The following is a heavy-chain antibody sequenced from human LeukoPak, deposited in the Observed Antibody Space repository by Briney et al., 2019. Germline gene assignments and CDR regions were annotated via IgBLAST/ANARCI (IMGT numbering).Heavy chain of an antibody. CDR1: GFTFSNYA. D-gene: IGHD2-15*01. V-gene: IGHV3-64*01. J-gene: IGHJ5*02. CDR3: ARDVGGCCSGGRCYWGWLDP. Sequence: GGSLRLSCAASGFTFSNYAMHWVRQAPGKGLEYVSAIRSNGGITYYANSVKGRFTISRDNSKNTLYLQLGSLRPEDMAVYYCARDVGGCCSGGRCYWGWLDPWGQGTLVTVSS. CDR2: IRSNGGIT.